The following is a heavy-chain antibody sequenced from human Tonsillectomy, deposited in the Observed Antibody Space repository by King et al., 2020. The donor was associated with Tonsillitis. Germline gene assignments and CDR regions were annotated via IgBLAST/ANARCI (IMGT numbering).Heavy chain of an antibody. CDR3: ARAGYCSTTSCSDAFDI. J-gene: IGHJ3*02. D-gene: IGHD2-2*01. CDR1: GYTFTTYA. V-gene: IGHV1-3*01. CDR2: INAGNGNT. Sequence: QLVQPGAEVKKPGASVKVSCKASGYTFTTYAMHWVRQAPGQRLEWMGWINAGNGNTKYSQKFQGRVTITRDTSASTAYMELSSLRSEDTAVYYCARAGYCSTTSCSDAFDIWGQGTMVTVSS.